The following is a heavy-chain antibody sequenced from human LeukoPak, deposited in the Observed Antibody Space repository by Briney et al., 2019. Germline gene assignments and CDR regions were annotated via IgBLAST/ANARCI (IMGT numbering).Heavy chain of an antibody. D-gene: IGHD2-21*02. CDR2: INHSRST. J-gene: IGHJ4*02. CDR3: ARGGFYCGDDCYVDY. V-gene: IGHV4-34*01. Sequence: PSETLSLTCAVYGGSFSYYYWSWIRQPPEKGLEWIGEINHSRSTNYNPSLKSRVTISVDRSKNQFSLKLSSVTAADTAVYYCARGGFYCGDDCYVDYWSQGTLVTVSS. CDR1: GGSFSYYY.